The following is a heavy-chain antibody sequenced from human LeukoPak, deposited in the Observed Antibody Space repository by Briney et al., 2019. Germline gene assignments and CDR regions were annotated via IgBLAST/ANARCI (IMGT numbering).Heavy chain of an antibody. V-gene: IGHV3-30*02. Sequence: GGSLRLSRAPSGFTFSSYGMHWVRQAPGKGLEWVAFIRYDGSIKYYADSVKGRFTISRDNSKNTLYLQLNSLRAEDTAIYYCAREDYGDLDYWGQGTLVTVSS. D-gene: IGHD4-17*01. CDR1: GFTFSSYG. CDR2: IRYDGSIK. J-gene: IGHJ4*02. CDR3: AREDYGDLDY.